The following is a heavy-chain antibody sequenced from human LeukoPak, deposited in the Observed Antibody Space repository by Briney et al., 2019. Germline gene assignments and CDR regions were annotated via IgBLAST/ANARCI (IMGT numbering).Heavy chain of an antibody. V-gene: IGHV3-33*06. CDR3: AKESRYSSGSGSFSSQFDS. CDR2: IWYDGSNK. J-gene: IGHJ4*02. Sequence: ERALRLSCAAAGFTFSSYGMHWVRQAPGKGLEWVAVIWYDGSNKYYADSVKGRFTISRDNSKNTLYLQMNNLRAEDTAVYYCAKESRYSSGSGSFSSQFDSWGQGNLVTVSS. D-gene: IGHD3-10*01. CDR1: GFTFSSYG.